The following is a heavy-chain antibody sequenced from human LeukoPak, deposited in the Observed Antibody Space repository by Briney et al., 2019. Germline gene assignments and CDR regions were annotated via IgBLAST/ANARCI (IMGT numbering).Heavy chain of an antibody. CDR3: ARSLPIPPRQYSGYDLTPYYFDY. V-gene: IGHV4-4*02. CDR1: GGSISSSNW. CDR2: IYHSGST. Sequence: SGTLSLTCAVSGGSISSSNWWSWVRQPPGKGLEWIGEIYHSGSTNYNPSLKSRVTISVDKSKNQFSLKLSSVTAADTAVYYCARSLPIPPRQYSGYDLTPYYFDYRGQGTLVTVSS. D-gene: IGHD5-12*01. J-gene: IGHJ4*02.